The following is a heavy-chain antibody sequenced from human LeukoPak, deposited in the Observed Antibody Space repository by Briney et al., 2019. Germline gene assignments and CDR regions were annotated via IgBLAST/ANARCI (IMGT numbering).Heavy chain of an antibody. V-gene: IGHV4-4*09. CDR1: GGSISSYY. CDR2: IHTSGGT. Sequence: PSETLSLTCTVSGGSISSYYWSWIRQPPGERLEWIAYIHTSGGTNYKPSLKSRVTISVDTSKNQFSLKLTSVTAADTAVYFCARGDYDSSGYYGPNWFDPWGQGTLVTVSS. D-gene: IGHD3-22*01. J-gene: IGHJ5*02. CDR3: ARGDYDSSGYYGPNWFDP.